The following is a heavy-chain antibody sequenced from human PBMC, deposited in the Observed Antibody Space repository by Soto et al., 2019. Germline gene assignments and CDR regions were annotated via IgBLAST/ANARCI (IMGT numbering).Heavy chain of an antibody. CDR1: GFTFGFYT. V-gene: IGHV3-21*01. D-gene: IGHD6-19*01. Sequence: GGSVRLSCAASGFTFGFYTVTWVRQAPGKGLEWVSSISATSSSIYYGDSMRGRFTISRDNARNSLSLQMNSLRAEDTALYYCAASIAVPVDFDYWGRGTLVTVSS. CDR3: AASIAVPVDFDY. CDR2: ISATSSSI. J-gene: IGHJ4*02.